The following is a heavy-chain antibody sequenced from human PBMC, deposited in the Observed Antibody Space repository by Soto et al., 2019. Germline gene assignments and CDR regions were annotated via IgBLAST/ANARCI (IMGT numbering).Heavy chain of an antibody. J-gene: IGHJ4*02. V-gene: IGHV4-59*08. CDR2: IYYSGST. CDR1: GGSISSYY. Sequence: SETLSLTCTVSGGSISSYYWSWIRQPPGKGLEWIGYIYYSGSTNYNPSLKSRVTISVDTSKNQFSLKLSSVTAADTAVYYCARKEYYDSEVDYWGQGTLVTVSS. D-gene: IGHD3-3*01. CDR3: ARKEYYDSEVDY.